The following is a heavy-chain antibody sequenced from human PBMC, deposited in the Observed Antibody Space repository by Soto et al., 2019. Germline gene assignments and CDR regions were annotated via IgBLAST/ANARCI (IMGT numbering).Heavy chain of an antibody. CDR1: GGSFSGYI. D-gene: IGHD1-26*01. V-gene: IGHV4-34*01. CDR2: INHSGSA. Sequence: SETLSLTCDVYGGSFSGYIWTWIRQTPGKGLQWIGQINHSGSANYNPSLKSRVTISVRTSNSQFSLELSSVTAADTAVYYRSRGLISGSQYSGRWYYFDSWGQGTQVT. CDR3: SRGLISGSQYSGRWYYFDS. J-gene: IGHJ4*02.